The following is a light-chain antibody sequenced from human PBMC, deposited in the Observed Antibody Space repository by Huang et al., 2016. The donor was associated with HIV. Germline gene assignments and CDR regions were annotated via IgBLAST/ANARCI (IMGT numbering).Light chain of an antibody. CDR3: QQSYSTPLFT. J-gene: IGKJ3*01. V-gene: IGKV1-39*01. Sequence: DIQMTQSPSSLSASVGDRVTITCRASQSISSYLNWYQQKPGKAPKLLIYAASSLQSGVPSSVSGSGSWTDFTLTISSLQPEDFATYYCQQSYSTPLFTFGPGTKVDIK. CDR2: AAS. CDR1: QSISSY.